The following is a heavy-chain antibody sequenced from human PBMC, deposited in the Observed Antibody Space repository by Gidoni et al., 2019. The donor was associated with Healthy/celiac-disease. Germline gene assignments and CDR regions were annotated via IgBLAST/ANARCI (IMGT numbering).Heavy chain of an antibody. V-gene: IGHV3-7*01. CDR3: ARVPGRYYYGSGSYYNVHLCYDY. D-gene: IGHD3-10*01. CDR1: GFTFSSYW. CDR2: IKQDGSEK. Sequence: EVQLVESGGGLVQPGESLRLSCAASGFTFSSYWMSWVRQAPGKGLEWVANIKQDGSEKYYVDSVKGRFTISRDNAKNSLYLQMNSLRAEDTAVYYCARVPGRYYYGSGSYYNVHLCYDYWGQGTLVTVSS. J-gene: IGHJ4*02.